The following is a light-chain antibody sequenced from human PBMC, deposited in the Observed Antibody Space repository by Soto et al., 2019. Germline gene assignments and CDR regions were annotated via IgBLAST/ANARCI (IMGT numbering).Light chain of an antibody. CDR3: MLYMGRGTGV. CDR1: SGSVSGDYY. J-gene: IGLJ3*02. Sequence: QTVVTQEPSFSVSPGGTVTLTCGLNSGSVSGDYYPSWYQQIPGQAPRTLIYDASTRSSGVPDRFSGSILGNKAALTITGAQADDESDYYCMLYMGRGTGVFGGGTKLTVL. V-gene: IGLV8-61*01. CDR2: DAS.